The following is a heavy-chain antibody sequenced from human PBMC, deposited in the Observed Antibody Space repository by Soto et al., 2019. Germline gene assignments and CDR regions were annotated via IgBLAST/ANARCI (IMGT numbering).Heavy chain of an antibody. CDR2: ISYDGSNK. CDR1: GFTFSSYW. CDR3: ARDLRVTIGGVALYYYYYGMDG. D-gene: IGHD3-3*01. J-gene: IGHJ6*02. V-gene: IGHV3-30-3*01. Sequence: GGSLRLSCAASGFTFSSYWMSWVRQAPGKGLEWVAVISYDGSNKYYADSVKGRFTISRDNSKNTLYLQMNSLRAEDTAVYYCARDLRVTIGGVALYYYYYGMDGWGQVTSVTVSS.